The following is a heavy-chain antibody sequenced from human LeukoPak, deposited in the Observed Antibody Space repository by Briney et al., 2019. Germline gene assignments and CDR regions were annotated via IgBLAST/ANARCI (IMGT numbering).Heavy chain of an antibody. CDR1: GFTFSSYG. V-gene: IGHV3-30*18. Sequence: PGGSLRLSCAASGFTFSSYGMHWVRQAPGKGLEWVAVISYDGSNKYYADSVKGRFTISRDNSKNTLYLQMNSLRAEDTAVYYCAKDRAWYYYYGMDVWGQGTTVTVSS. J-gene: IGHJ6*02. CDR3: AKDRAWYYYYGMDV. CDR2: ISYDGSNK. D-gene: IGHD3-10*01.